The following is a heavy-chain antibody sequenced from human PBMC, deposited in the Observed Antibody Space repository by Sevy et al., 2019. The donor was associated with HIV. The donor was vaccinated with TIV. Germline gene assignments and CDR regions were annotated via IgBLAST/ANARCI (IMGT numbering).Heavy chain of an antibody. J-gene: IGHJ4*02. V-gene: IGHV3-23*01. Sequence: GGSLRLSCAASGFTFWNYGMNWVRQAPGKGVEWVSGISGSGTTTHYADSVKGRFTTSRDNSKNTVYLQMNSLRAEDTAVYYCGKLTATRSGYCDYWGQGTLVTVSS. CDR3: GKLTATRSGYCDY. CDR1: GFTFWNYG. D-gene: IGHD3-22*01. CDR2: ISGSGTTT.